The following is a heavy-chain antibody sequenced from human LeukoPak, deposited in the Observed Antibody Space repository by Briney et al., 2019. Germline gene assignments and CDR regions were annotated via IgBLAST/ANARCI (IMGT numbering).Heavy chain of an antibody. D-gene: IGHD3-22*01. CDR3: AKKSRPYYYDSSGYPLDY. J-gene: IGHJ4*02. CDR1: GFTFSSYA. CDR2: ISGSGGST. Sequence: GGSLRLSCAASGFTFSSYAMSWVRQAPGKGLEWVSAISGSGGSTYYADSVKGRFTISSDNSKNTLYLQMNSLRAEDTAVYYCAKKSRPYYYDSSGYPLDYWGQGTLVTVSS. V-gene: IGHV3-23*01.